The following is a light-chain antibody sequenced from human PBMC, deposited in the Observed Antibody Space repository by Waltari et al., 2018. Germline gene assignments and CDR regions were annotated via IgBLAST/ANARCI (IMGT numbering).Light chain of an antibody. J-gene: IGKJ1*01. Sequence: DIQMTQSPSTLSAFVGDTVTITCRASESINSWLAWYQEKPGKAPKLLIQKASNLESGVPSRFSGNGSGTEFTLTISSLQADDFASYYCQQYRISPWTFGQGTKVEI. CDR1: ESINSW. CDR3: QQYRISPWT. V-gene: IGKV1-5*03. CDR2: KAS.